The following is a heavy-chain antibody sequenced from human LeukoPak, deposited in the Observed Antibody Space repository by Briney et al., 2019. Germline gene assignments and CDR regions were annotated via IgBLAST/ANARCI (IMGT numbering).Heavy chain of an antibody. CDR1: GHSISEFY. Sequence: SESLSLTCSLSGHSISEFYWTWIRQPPGKGLEWLAYISSSGTPTYSPSLKSRVSLSADASKNQLSLKVTSVTAADTALYYCARVASSVSDIWGQGRLVIVSS. J-gene: IGHJ3*02. D-gene: IGHD3-16*01. CDR2: ISSSGTP. CDR3: ARVASSVSDI. V-gene: IGHV4-59*01.